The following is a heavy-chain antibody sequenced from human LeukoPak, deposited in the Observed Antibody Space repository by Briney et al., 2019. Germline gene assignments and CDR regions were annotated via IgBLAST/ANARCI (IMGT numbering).Heavy chain of an antibody. CDR3: AKDSATYGRFDF. V-gene: IGHV3-23*01. CDR2: ISGSGGDT. CDR1: GITFDDFA. J-gene: IGHJ4*02. D-gene: IGHD3-10*01. Sequence: PGGSLRLSCAASGITFDDFAMSWVRQAPGKGLEWVSTISGSGGDTYYADPVKGRFSISRDNSKDTLYLQMNSLRAEDTAVYFCAKDSATYGRFDFWGQGSLVIASS.